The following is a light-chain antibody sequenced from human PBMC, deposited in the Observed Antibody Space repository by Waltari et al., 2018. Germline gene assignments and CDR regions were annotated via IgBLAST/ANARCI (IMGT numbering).Light chain of an antibody. Sequence: EIMMTQSPATLSVSPGERATLSCRASQSVGSDLAWYQQKPGRAPNLLIHGASTRVTGIPARFSGSGSGTEFTLTISSLQSEDFAVYYCQQYNKWPPYTFGQGTKLEIK. CDR3: QQYNKWPPYT. CDR2: GAS. CDR1: QSVGSD. V-gene: IGKV3-15*01. J-gene: IGKJ2*01.